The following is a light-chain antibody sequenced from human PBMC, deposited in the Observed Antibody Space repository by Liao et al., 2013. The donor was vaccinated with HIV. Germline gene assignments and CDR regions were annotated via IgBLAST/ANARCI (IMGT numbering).Light chain of an antibody. CDR1: KLGDKF. Sequence: SYELTQPPSVSVSPGQTVSIPCSGDKLGDKFACWYQQKPGQSPVLVIHQDTKRPSGIPERFSGSNSGNTATLTISGTQAMDEADYYCQAWDSSIVVFGGGTKLTVL. J-gene: IGLJ2*01. CDR2: QDT. V-gene: IGLV3-1*01. CDR3: QAWDSSIVV.